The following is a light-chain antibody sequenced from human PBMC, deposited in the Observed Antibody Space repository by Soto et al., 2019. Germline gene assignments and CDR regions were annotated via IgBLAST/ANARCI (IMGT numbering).Light chain of an antibody. CDR3: LQDDNYPFT. CDR1: QGIRND. Sequence: AIQMTQSPSSLSASVGDRVTITCPASQGIRNDLGWYQQKPGKAPKLLIYGVSSLQSGVPSRFSGSGSGTDFTLNISSLQPEDFATYYCLQDDNYPFTFGQGTKVEIK. J-gene: IGKJ2*01. V-gene: IGKV1-6*01. CDR2: GVS.